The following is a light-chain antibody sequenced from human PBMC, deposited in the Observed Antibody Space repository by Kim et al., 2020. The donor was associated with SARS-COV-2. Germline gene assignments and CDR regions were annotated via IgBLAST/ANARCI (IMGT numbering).Light chain of an antibody. CDR2: KVS. J-gene: IGKJ2*01. CDR3: MQGTHWYT. V-gene: IGKV2-30*02. CDR1: QSLVHSDGNTY. Sequence: EVVMTQSPLSLPVTLGQPASISCRSSQSLVHSDGNTYLSWFQQRPGQSPGRLIYKVSNRDTGVPDRFSGSGSGTDFTLKISRVEAEDVGVYYCMQGTHWYTFGQGTKLEI.